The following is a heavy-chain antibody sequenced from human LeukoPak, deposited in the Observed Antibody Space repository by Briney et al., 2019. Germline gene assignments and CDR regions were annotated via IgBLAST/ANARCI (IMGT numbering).Heavy chain of an antibody. Sequence: PGASVKVSYKASGGTFSSYAISWVRQAPGQGLEWMGRIIPILGIANYAQKFQGRVTITADKSTSTAYMELSSLRSEDTAVYYCARDRGYSGSYPDYWGQGTLVTVSS. CDR1: GGTFSSYA. CDR3: ARDRGYSGSYPDY. D-gene: IGHD1-26*01. J-gene: IGHJ4*02. V-gene: IGHV1-69*04. CDR2: IIPILGIA.